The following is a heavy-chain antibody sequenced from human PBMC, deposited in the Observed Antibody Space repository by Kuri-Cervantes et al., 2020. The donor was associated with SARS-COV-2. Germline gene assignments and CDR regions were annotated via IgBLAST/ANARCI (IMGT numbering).Heavy chain of an antibody. J-gene: IGHJ6*02. D-gene: IGHD6-13*01. CDR3: ARDIKGKTAAGTVFYYYYYGMDV. CDR2: IGTAGDP. Sequence: GESLKISCAASGFTFSSYDMHWVRQATGKGLEWVSAIGTAGDPYYPGSVKGRFTISRENAKNSLYLQMNSLRAGDTAVYYCARDIKGKTAAGTVFYYYYYGMDVWGQGTTVTVSS. CDR1: GFTFSSYD. V-gene: IGHV3-13*05.